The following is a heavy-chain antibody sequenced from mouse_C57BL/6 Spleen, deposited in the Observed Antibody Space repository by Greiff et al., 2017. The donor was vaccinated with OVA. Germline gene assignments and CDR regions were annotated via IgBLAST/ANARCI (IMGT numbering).Heavy chain of an antibody. CDR1: GFSLTSYA. D-gene: IGHD2-3*01. CDR2: IWTGGGP. Sequence: QVQLKESGPGLVAPSQSLSITCTVSGFSLTSYAISWVRQPPGKGLEWLGVIWTGGGPNYNSALKSRLSISKDNSKRQVFLKMNSLQTDDTARYYCARNRDVTTFDYWGQGTTLTVSS. V-gene: IGHV2-9-1*01. J-gene: IGHJ2*01. CDR3: ARNRDVTTFDY.